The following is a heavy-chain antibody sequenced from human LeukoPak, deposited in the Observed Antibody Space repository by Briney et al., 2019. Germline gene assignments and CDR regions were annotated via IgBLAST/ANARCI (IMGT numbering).Heavy chain of an antibody. J-gene: IGHJ3*02. Sequence: GGSLRLSCAASGFTFSSYAMSWVRQAPGKGLEWVSAISGSGGSTYYADSVKGRFTISRDNSKNTLYLQMNSLRAEDTAVYYCAKDWEDIVVVVAAAHDAFDIWGQGTMVTVSS. CDR3: AKDWEDIVVVVAAAHDAFDI. D-gene: IGHD2-15*01. CDR1: GFTFSSYA. V-gene: IGHV3-23*01. CDR2: ISGSGGST.